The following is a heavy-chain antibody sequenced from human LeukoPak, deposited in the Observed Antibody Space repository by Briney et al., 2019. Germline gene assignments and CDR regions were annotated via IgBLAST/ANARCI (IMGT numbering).Heavy chain of an antibody. Sequence: PGRSLRLSCAASGFTFSSYAMHWVRQAPGKGLEWVAVISYDGSNKYYADSVKGRFTISRDNSKNTLYLQMNSLRAEDTAVYYCARDQYCSSTSCYHSAFDIWGQGTMVTVSS. V-gene: IGHV3-30*04. J-gene: IGHJ3*02. CDR1: GFTFSSYA. D-gene: IGHD2-2*01. CDR2: ISYDGSNK. CDR3: ARDQYCSSTSCYHSAFDI.